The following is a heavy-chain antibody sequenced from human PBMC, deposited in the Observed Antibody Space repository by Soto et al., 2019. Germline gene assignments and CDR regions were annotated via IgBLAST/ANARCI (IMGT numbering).Heavy chain of an antibody. CDR3: ATSNWFDP. CDR1: GGSISSRGYY. Sequence: SETLSLTCTVSGGSISSRGYYWGWIRQPPGKGLEWIGTIYYRGSTYYNPSLKSRVTISVDTSNNQYSLKQSSVTAADTAVYYCATSNWFDPWGQGTLVTVS. CDR2: IYYRGST. V-gene: IGHV4-39*01. J-gene: IGHJ5*02.